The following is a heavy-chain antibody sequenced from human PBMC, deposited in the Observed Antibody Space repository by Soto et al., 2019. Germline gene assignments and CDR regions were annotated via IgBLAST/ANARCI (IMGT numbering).Heavy chain of an antibody. Sequence: LKISGKGSGYSFTSYWISWVRQMPGKGLEWMGRIDPSDSYTNYSPSFQGHVTISADKSISTAYLQWSSMKASDTAMLYSASHITCGDSHGYPCMEGWDQGTRIVVSS. CDR3: ASHITCGDSHGYPCMEG. D-gene: IGHD4-17*01. J-gene: IGHJ6*02. CDR2: IDPSDSYT. CDR1: GYSFTSYW. V-gene: IGHV5-10-1*01.